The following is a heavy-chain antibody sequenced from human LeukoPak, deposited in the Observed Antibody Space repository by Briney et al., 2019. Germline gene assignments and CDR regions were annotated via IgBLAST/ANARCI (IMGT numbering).Heavy chain of an antibody. CDR3: ARVVVGVTNRFDP. CDR1: GFISSSYW. V-gene: IGHV3-7*05. D-gene: IGHD2-15*01. CDR2: INQAGSEK. J-gene: IGHJ5*02. Sequence: GSLRLSCAASGFISSSYWMSWVRQAPGKGLEWGANINQAGSEKYYVDSVKGRFTISRDNAKNSLFLQMNSLRAEDTAVYFCARVVVGVTNRFDPWGQGTLVIVSS.